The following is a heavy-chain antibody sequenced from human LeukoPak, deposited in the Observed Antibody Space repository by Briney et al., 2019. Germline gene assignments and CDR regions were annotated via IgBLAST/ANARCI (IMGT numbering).Heavy chain of an antibody. Sequence: PSETLSLTCIVSGGSISSYYWSWIRQPPGKGLEWIGYIYYSGSTNYYPSLKSRVTISIDTTKNQFSLKLSSVTAADTAVYYCARAPGGYGSGSRGAFDIWGQGTMVTVSS. CDR1: GGSISSYY. CDR3: ARAPGGYGSGSRGAFDI. CDR2: IYYSGST. D-gene: IGHD3-10*01. V-gene: IGHV4-59*01. J-gene: IGHJ3*02.